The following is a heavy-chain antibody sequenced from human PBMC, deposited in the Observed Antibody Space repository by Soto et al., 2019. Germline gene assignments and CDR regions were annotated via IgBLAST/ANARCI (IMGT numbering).Heavy chain of an antibody. J-gene: IGHJ4*02. Sequence: EVQLVESGGGLVQPGGSLRLSCAASGFTFSSYWMSWVRQVPGKGLEWVANIKQDGNERYSVDSVKGRFTISRDNAKNSLYLQMNSLTAEDTAVYYCARVKSLAGEYWGQGTLVTVSS. CDR3: ARVKSLAGEY. V-gene: IGHV3-7*05. CDR2: IKQDGNER. CDR1: GFTFSSYW. D-gene: IGHD2-15*01.